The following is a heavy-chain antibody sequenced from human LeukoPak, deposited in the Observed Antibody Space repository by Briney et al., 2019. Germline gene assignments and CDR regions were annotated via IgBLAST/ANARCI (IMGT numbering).Heavy chain of an antibody. J-gene: IGHJ4*02. Sequence: TGGSLRLSCAASGFTFSSYAMSWVRQAPGKGLEWVSAISGSGGSTYYADSVKGRFTISRDNSKNTLYLQMNSLRAEDTAVYYCAKIGDDFWSGYQGFDYWGQGTLVTVSS. CDR3: AKIGDDFWSGYQGFDY. CDR2: ISGSGGST. V-gene: IGHV3-23*01. D-gene: IGHD3-3*01. CDR1: GFTFSSYA.